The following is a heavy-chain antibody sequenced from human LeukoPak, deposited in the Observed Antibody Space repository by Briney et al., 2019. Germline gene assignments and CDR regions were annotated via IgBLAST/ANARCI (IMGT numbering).Heavy chain of an antibody. CDR2: IYYSGGT. CDR3: ARELGYCSGDSCYSLNAFDI. Sequence: PSRTLSLTCTVSGGSISSSDYYWSWIRQPPGKGLEWIGFIYYSGGTFYNPSLKSRVTISVDTSKNQFSLKLNSVTAADTAVYYCARELGYCSGDSCYSLNAFDIWGQGTMVTVSS. V-gene: IGHV4-30-4*01. J-gene: IGHJ3*02. CDR1: GGSISSSDYY. D-gene: IGHD2-15*01.